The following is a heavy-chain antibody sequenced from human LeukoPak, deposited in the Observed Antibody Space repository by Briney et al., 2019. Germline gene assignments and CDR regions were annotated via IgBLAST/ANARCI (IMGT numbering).Heavy chain of an antibody. Sequence: PGGSLRLSCAASGFTFSSYAMSWVRQAPGKGLEWVSAISGSGGSTYYADSVKGRFTISRDNSKNTLYLQMNSLRAEDTAVYYCARQYRYYGGTPWYWGQGTLVTVSS. CDR2: ISGSGGST. J-gene: IGHJ4*02. D-gene: IGHD4-23*01. CDR3: ARQYRYYGGTPWY. V-gene: IGHV3-23*01. CDR1: GFTFSSYA.